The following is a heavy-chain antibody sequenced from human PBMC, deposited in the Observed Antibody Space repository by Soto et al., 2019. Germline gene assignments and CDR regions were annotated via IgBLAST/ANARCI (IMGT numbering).Heavy chain of an antibody. D-gene: IGHD3-10*01. CDR2: INHSGST. CDR1: GGSFSGYY. Sequence: SATLSLTCAVYGGSFSGYYWSWIRQPPGKGLEWIGEINHSGSTNYNPSLKSRVTISVDTSKNQFSLKLSSVTAADTAVYYCAREVGLNIIYGMDVWGQGTTVT. CDR3: AREVGLNIIYGMDV. J-gene: IGHJ6*02. V-gene: IGHV4-34*01.